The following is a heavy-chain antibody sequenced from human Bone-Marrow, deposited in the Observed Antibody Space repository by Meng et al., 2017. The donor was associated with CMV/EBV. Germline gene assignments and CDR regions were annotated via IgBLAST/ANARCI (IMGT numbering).Heavy chain of an antibody. D-gene: IGHD2-2*01. J-gene: IGHJ4*02. Sequence: GSLRLSCTVSGGSISSSSYYWGWIRQPPGKGLEWIGSIYYSGSTYYNPSLKSRVTISVDTPKNQFSLKLSSVTAADTAVYYCARRAIVVVPAAWGGSYYFDYWGQGTLVTVSS. CDR2: IYYSGST. V-gene: IGHV4-39*01. CDR1: GGSISSSSYY. CDR3: ARRAIVVVPAAWGGSYYFDY.